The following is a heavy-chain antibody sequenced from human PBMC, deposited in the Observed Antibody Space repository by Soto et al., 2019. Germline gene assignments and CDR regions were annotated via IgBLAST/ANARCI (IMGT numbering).Heavy chain of an antibody. CDR3: ARGEGYCSGGSCYSLWFDP. CDR1: GFTVSSNY. Sequence: GGSLRLSCAASGFTVSSNYMSWVRQAPGKGLEWVSVIYSGGSTYYADSVKGRFTISRDNSKNTLYLQMNSLRAEDTAVYYCARGEGYCSGGSCYSLWFDPWGQGTLVTVSS. D-gene: IGHD2-15*01. V-gene: IGHV3-66*01. CDR2: IYSGGST. J-gene: IGHJ5*02.